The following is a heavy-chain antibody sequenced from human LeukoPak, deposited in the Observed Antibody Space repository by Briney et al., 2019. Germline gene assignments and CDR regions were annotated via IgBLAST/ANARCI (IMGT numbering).Heavy chain of an antibody. CDR2: ISGSGSST. CDR3: AGSSCGGNCYSGFDY. Sequence: GGSLRLSCAASGFTISSYAMAWVRQAPGKGLQWVSAISGSGSSTYYADSVKGRFTISRDNSKNTLFLQMNSLRAEDTAVYYCAGSSCGGNCYSGFDYWGQGTLVTVSS. D-gene: IGHD2-21*02. V-gene: IGHV3-23*01. J-gene: IGHJ4*02. CDR1: GFTISSYA.